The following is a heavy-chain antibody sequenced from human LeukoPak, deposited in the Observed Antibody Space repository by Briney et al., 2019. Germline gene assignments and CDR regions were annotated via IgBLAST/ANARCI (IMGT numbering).Heavy chain of an antibody. CDR2: LSYTGKT. D-gene: IGHD2/OR15-2a*01. CDR3: SEGYFEPFDH. Sequence: SETLSLTCVASGASVSSSHWNWIRQLPGKGLEWIGCLSYTGKTDYNPSLTSRVTISLDTSKNQVSLKLRSVTAADTAVYYCSEGYFEPFDHWGQGTLVTVSS. J-gene: IGHJ4*02. CDR1: GASVSSSH. V-gene: IGHV4-59*02.